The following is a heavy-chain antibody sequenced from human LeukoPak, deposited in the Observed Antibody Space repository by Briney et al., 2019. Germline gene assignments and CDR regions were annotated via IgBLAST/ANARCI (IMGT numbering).Heavy chain of an antibody. D-gene: IGHD4-23*01. Sequence: PGGSLRLSCAASGFTFSSYAMSWVRQAPGKGLEWVSYISSSGSTIYYADSVKGRFTISRDNSKNTLYLQMNSLRAEDTAVYYCARDDYGGKGNAFDIWGQGTMITVSS. V-gene: IGHV3-48*01. J-gene: IGHJ3*02. CDR2: ISSSGSTI. CDR1: GFTFSSYA. CDR3: ARDDYGGKGNAFDI.